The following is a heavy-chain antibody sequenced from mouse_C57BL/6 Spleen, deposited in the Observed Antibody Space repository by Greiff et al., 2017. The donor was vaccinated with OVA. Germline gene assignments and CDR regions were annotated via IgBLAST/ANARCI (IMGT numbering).Heavy chain of an antibody. Sequence: VQLQQPGAELVKPGASVKMSCKASGYTFTSYWITWVKQRPGQGLEWIGDIYPGSGSTNYNEKFKSKATLTVDTSSSTAYMQLSSLTSEDSAVYYCASSLITTVVATSYFDYWGQGTTLTVSS. CDR2: IYPGSGST. J-gene: IGHJ2*01. CDR1: GYTFTSYW. D-gene: IGHD1-1*01. CDR3: ASSLITTVVATSYFDY. V-gene: IGHV1-55*01.